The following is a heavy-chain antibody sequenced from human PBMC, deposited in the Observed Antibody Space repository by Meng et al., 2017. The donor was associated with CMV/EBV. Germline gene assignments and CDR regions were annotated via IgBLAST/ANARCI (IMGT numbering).Heavy chain of an antibody. CDR2: IRSKANSYAT. J-gene: IGHJ5*02. CDR1: GFTFSGSA. Sequence: GGSLRLSCAASGFTFSGSAMHWVRQASGKGLEWVGRIRSKANSYATAYAASVKGRFTISRDDSKNTAYLQMNSLKTEDTAVYYCTRGYWSSEGWFDPWGQGTLVTVS. V-gene: IGHV3-73*01. CDR3: TRGYWSSEGWFDP. D-gene: IGHD2-2*01.